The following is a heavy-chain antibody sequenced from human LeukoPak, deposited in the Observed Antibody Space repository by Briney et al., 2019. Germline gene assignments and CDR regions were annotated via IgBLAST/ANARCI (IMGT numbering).Heavy chain of an antibody. Sequence: SQTLSLTCAISGDSVSSNSAAWNWIRQSPSRGLEWLGRTYYRSKWYNDYAVSVKSRITINPDTSKNQFSLQLNSVTPEDTAVYYCARDAQGVFAGEYYFDYWGQGTLVTVSS. V-gene: IGHV6-1*01. D-gene: IGHD3-10*01. CDR3: ARDAQGVFAGEYYFDY. CDR2: TYYRSKWYN. J-gene: IGHJ4*02. CDR1: GDSVSSNSAA.